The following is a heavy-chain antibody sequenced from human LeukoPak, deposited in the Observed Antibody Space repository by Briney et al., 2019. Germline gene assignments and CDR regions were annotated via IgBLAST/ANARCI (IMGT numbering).Heavy chain of an antibody. CDR2: INEDGSEK. CDR1: GFTFSSYW. CDR3: ASDAIYSGSYYYYYYYMDV. V-gene: IGHV3-7*01. D-gene: IGHD1-26*01. Sequence: AGSLRLSCAGSGFTFSSYWMSWVRQAPGKGREGIANINEDGSEKYYVDSVKGRFTISRDNAKNSLYLQMNSLRAEDTAVYYCASDAIYSGSYYYYYYYMDVWGKGTTVTVSS. J-gene: IGHJ6*03.